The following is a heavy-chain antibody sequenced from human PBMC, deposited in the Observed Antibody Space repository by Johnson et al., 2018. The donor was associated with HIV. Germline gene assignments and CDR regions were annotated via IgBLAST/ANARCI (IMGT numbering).Heavy chain of an antibody. V-gene: IGHV3-48*01. CDR1: GFTFHDYG. CDR3: GKPLTYSSGWYAPVQDAFDI. D-gene: IGHD6-19*01. J-gene: IGHJ3*02. Sequence: VQLVESGGGVVRPGGSLRLSCAASGFTFHDYGMTWVRQAPGKGLEWVSYISSSGGTIYYADSVKGRFTLSSDNSKNTLYLQMNSLRVEDTAVYYWGKPLTYSSGWYAPVQDAFDIWGQGTMVTVSS. CDR2: ISSSGGTI.